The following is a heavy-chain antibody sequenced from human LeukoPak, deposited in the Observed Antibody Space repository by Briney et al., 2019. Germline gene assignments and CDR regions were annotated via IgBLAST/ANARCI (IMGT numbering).Heavy chain of an antibody. D-gene: IGHD5-18*01. V-gene: IGHV3-15*01. CDR3: TTEYTFGADFFDY. Sequence: PGGSLRLPCAASGFTFSNAWMSWVRHAPGKGLEWVGHIKSESDGGTADSAAPVKGRFTISRDDSKNTLYLQMNSLKTEDTAVYYCTTEYTFGADFFDYWGQGTLVTVSS. J-gene: IGHJ4*02. CDR1: GFTFSNAW. CDR2: IKSESDGGTA.